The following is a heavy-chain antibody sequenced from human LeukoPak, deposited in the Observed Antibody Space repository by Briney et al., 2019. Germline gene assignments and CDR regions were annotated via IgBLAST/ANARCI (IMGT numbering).Heavy chain of an antibody. CDR2: IIPIFGTA. CDR3: AQAIQGYSGYDSGVV. V-gene: IGHV1-69*13. Sequence: GASVKVSCKASGGTFSSYAISWVRQAPGQGLEWMGGIIPIFGTANYAQKFQGRVTITADESTSTAYMELSSPRSEDTAVYYCAQAIQGYSGYDSGVVWGKGTTVTVSS. J-gene: IGHJ6*04. CDR1: GGTFSSYA. D-gene: IGHD5-12*01.